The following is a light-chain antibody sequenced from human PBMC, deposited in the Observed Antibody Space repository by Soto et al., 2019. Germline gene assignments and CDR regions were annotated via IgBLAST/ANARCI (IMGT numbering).Light chain of an antibody. CDR3: QQYYRSPWT. Sequence: EIVMTQSPATLSVSPGERATLSCRASQSVSSNLAWYQQKPGQAPRLLIYGASTRATGIPARFSGSGSGTEFTLTINSLQAEDVAVYYCQQYYRSPWTFGQGTKVEIK. J-gene: IGKJ1*01. V-gene: IGKV3-15*01. CDR1: QSVSSN. CDR2: GAS.